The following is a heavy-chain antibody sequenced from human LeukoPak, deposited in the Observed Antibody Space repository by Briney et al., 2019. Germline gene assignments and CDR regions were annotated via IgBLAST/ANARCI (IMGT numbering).Heavy chain of an antibody. CDR1: GFTFDDYA. CDR2: ISWNSGSI. D-gene: IGHD6-13*01. CDR3: AREGSNWYWYFDL. Sequence: GRSLRLSCAASGFTFDDYAMHWVRQAPGKGLEWVSGISWNSGSIGYADSVKGRFTISRDNAKNSLYLQMNSLRAEDTAVYFCAREGSNWYWYFDLWGRGTLVTVSS. V-gene: IGHV3-9*01. J-gene: IGHJ2*01.